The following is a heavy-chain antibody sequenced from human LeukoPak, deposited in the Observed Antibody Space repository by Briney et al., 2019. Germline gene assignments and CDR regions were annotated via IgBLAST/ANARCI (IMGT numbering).Heavy chain of an antibody. CDR3: ARLYYDFWSGYAPRGEGRPDY. J-gene: IGHJ4*02. CDR2: INHSGST. D-gene: IGHD3-3*01. Sequence: PSETLSLTCAVYGGSFSGYYWSWIRQPPGKGLEWIGEINHSGSTNYNPSLKSRVTISVDTSKNQFSLKLSSVTAADAAVYYCARLYYDFWSGYAPRGEGRPDYWGQGTLVTVSS. CDR1: GGSFSGYY. V-gene: IGHV4-34*01.